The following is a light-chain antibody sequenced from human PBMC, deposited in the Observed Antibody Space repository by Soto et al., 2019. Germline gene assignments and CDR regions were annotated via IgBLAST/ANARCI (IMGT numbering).Light chain of an antibody. Sequence: DIQMTQSPSSLSASVGDRVTITCRASQDINRWLAWYQQKPGKAPKLLIYAASSLQSGVPSRFSGSGSGTDFTLTISSLQPEDFATYYCQQANSFPWTFGQGTKV. CDR1: QDINRW. V-gene: IGKV1-12*01. CDR2: AAS. CDR3: QQANSFPWT. J-gene: IGKJ1*01.